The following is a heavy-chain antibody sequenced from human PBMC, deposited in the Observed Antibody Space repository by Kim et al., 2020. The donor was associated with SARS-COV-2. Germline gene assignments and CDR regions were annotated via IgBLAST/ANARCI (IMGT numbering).Heavy chain of an antibody. Sequence: ASVTVACKASGYTFTNNAISWVRQAPGQGLAWMGWINTDTWNPPYAQAFTRRFVFSVDTSVTTAYLQISSLEAEDTALYYCARVIWGTYRYTDYWGQGTL. J-gene: IGHJ4*02. CDR1: GYTFTNNA. CDR2: INTDTWNP. CDR3: ARVIWGTYRYTDY. D-gene: IGHD3-16*02. V-gene: IGHV7-4-1*02.